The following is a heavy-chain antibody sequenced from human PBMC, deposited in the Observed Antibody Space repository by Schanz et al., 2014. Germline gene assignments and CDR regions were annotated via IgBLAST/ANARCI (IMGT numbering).Heavy chain of an antibody. CDR3: ARDKGGYYPFDY. V-gene: IGHV3-13*05. CDR2: IDTAGDP. Sequence: EVKLVESGGAVVRPGGSLRLSCAASGFTFEDYTIHWVRQRLGKGLEWVSAIDTAGDPYYPGSVKGRFTISRENAKNSLYLQMNSLRVEDTAVYYCARDKGGYYPFDYWGQGSLVTVSS. D-gene: IGHD3-22*01. CDR1: GFTFEDYT. J-gene: IGHJ4*02.